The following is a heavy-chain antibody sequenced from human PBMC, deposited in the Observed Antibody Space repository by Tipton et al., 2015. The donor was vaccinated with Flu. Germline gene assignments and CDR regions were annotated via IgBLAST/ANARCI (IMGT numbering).Heavy chain of an antibody. Sequence: SLRLSCAASGFTFSSYWMNWVRQAPGKGLEWVASIKEDGSEKYYVDSVKGRFTISRDNAKNSVYLQMNSLRAEDTAVYYCVRAVGGGDCYWGQGTLVTVSS. J-gene: IGHJ4*02. CDR1: GFTFSSYW. CDR3: VRAVGGGDCY. CDR2: IKEDGSEK. V-gene: IGHV3-7*01. D-gene: IGHD2-21*01.